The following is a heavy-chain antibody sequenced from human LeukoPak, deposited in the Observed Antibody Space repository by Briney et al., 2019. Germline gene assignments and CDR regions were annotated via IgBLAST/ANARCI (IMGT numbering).Heavy chain of an antibody. V-gene: IGHV3-23*01. Sequence: GGSLRLSCAASGFTFSSYTMIWARQAPGKGLEWVSGISGSGGNTYYADSVKGRFTISRDNSKSTLCLQMNTLKAEDTAVYYCATSSFLPSSGNYYYYGLDVWGQGTTVTVSS. CDR2: ISGSGGNT. CDR1: GFTFSSYT. J-gene: IGHJ6*02. D-gene: IGHD1-26*01. CDR3: ATSSFLPSSGNYYYYGLDV.